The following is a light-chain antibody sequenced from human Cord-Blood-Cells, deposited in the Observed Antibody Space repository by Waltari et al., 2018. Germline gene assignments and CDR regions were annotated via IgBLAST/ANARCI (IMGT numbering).Light chain of an antibody. V-gene: IGLV2-14*01. CDR3: SSYTSSSTLYV. CDR1: SSDAGGSNY. Sequence: QSALTQPASVSGSPGQSITISCTGTSSDAGGSNYVPWYQQHPGKAPKLMIYDVSKRPSGVSNRFSGSKSGNTASLTISGLQAEDEADYYCSSYTSSSTLYVFGTGTKVTVL. J-gene: IGLJ1*01. CDR2: DVS.